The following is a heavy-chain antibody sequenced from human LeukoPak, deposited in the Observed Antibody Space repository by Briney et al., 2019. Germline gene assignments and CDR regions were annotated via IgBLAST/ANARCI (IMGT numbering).Heavy chain of an antibody. D-gene: IGHD3-3*02. V-gene: IGHV4-31*03. J-gene: IGHJ6*02. CDR3: ARDKTRIFDV. CDR2: IYYSGST. Sequence: SETLSLTCTVSGGSISSGAYPWSWIRQHPGEGLEWIGYIYYSGSTYYNPSLKSRVSISVDTSKNQFSLKLSSVTAADTAVYYCARDKTRIFDVWGQGTTVTVSS. CDR1: GGSISSGAYP.